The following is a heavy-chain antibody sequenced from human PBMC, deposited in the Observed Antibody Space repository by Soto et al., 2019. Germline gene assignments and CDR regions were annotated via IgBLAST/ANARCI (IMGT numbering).Heavy chain of an antibody. V-gene: IGHV2-5*02. D-gene: IGHD3-16*02. J-gene: IGHJ4*02. CDR2: IYWDDDK. CDR1: GFSLSSSGVG. Sequence: QITLKESGPTLVKPTQTLTLTCTFSGFSLSSSGVGVGWFRQPPGKALEWLALIYWDDDKRYSTPLKTRLAITKDTSKNQVVLTLTNMDPVDTATYYCAHESNILTFGGIIVRSNCWGQGILVTVSS. CDR3: AHESNILTFGGIIVRSNC.